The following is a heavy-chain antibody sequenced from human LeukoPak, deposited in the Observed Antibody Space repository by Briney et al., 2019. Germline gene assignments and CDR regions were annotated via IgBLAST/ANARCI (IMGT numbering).Heavy chain of an antibody. J-gene: IGHJ4*02. D-gene: IGHD5-12*01. Sequence: GGSLRLSCAASGFTFSSFGMQWFRQAPDKGLEWVAAISNDGSNKYYADSVKGRFTISRDNSKNTLYLQMNSLRAEDTAVYYCAKVDIVATIDAGRLVDYWGQGTLVTVSS. CDR3: AKVDIVATIDAGRLVDY. CDR2: ISNDGSNK. CDR1: GFTFSSFG. V-gene: IGHV3-30*18.